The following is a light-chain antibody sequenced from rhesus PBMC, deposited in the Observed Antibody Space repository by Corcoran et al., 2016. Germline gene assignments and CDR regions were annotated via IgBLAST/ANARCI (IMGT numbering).Light chain of an antibody. CDR1: QDIRSY. CDR3: QQFNSLPFT. V-gene: IGKV1-25*01. CDR2: YAS. Sequence: DIQMTQSPSSVSASVGDRVTITCRATQDIRSYLAWYQKTPGKAPQLLIYYASTLQSGVPSRFSGTGSGTEFTLTISSLQPEDFATYYCQQFNSLPFTFGPGTRLDIK. J-gene: IGKJ3*01.